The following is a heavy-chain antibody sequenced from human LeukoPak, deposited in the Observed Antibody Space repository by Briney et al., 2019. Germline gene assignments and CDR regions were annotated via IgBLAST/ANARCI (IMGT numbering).Heavy chain of an antibody. CDR1: GGTFSSCA. CDR3: ARHYYDSSGYLYWFDP. Sequence: SVKVSCKASGGTFSSCAISWVRQAPGQGLEWMGTIIPILSIANYAQKFQGRVTITADKSTSTAYMELSSLRSDDTAVYYCARHYYDSSGYLYWFDPWGQGTLVTVSS. J-gene: IGHJ5*02. V-gene: IGHV1-69*04. CDR2: IIPILSIA. D-gene: IGHD3-22*01.